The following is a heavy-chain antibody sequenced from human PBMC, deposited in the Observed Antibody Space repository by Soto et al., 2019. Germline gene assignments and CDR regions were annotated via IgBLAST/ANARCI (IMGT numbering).Heavy chain of an antibody. CDR1: GFTFSSSA. CDR2: ISYDGSNK. V-gene: IGHV3-30-3*01. Sequence: PAGSTKLASAASGFTFSSSAMHGVRQAPGKGLEWVALISYDGSNKYYADSVKGRFTISRDNSKNTLYLQMNSLRAEDTAVYYCARDKRDLRFLEWSYYFDYWGQGTLVTVSS. J-gene: IGHJ4*02. CDR3: ARDKRDLRFLEWSYYFDY. D-gene: IGHD3-3*01.